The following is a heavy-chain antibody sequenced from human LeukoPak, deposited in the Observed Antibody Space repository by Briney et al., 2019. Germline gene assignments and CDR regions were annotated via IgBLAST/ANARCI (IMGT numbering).Heavy chain of an antibody. CDR2: IYTSGTT. CDR3: ASIYYYDSAPFDP. Sequence: PSETLSLTCTVSGYSISSGYYWGWIRQPAGKGLEWIGRIYTSGTTNYNPSLKSRVTISLDTSKNQFSLKLSSVTAADTAVYYCASIYYYDSAPFDPWGQGTLVTVSS. V-gene: IGHV4-61*02. J-gene: IGHJ5*02. CDR1: GYSISSGYY. D-gene: IGHD3-22*01.